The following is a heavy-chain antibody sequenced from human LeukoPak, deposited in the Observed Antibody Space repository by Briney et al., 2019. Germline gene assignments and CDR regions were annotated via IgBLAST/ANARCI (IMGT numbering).Heavy chain of an antibody. V-gene: IGHV4-30-4*08. CDR1: GDSISSGDYY. Sequence: PSETLSLTCTVSGDSISSGDYYWSWFRQPPGKGLEWIGYIYYSGSTYYHPSLKRQVTISVDTSKNQFSLKLSSVTAADTAVYYCARTPRRSSSWHHCTQKSPPYYYYYMDVWGKGTTVTVSS. J-gene: IGHJ6*03. CDR2: IYYSGST. D-gene: IGHD6-13*01. CDR3: ARTPRRSSSWHHCTQKSPPYYYYYMDV.